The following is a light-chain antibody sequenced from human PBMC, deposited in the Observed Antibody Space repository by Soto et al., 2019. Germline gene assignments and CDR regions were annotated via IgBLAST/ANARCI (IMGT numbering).Light chain of an antibody. CDR1: QGVSTC. Sequence: DIQMTQSPSSVSASVGDRVTITCRASQGVSTCLAWYQQKPGNAPNLLIYTASSLPTGIPARFSGSGSGTDFTLTISSLQPEDFATYYCQQTTTFPLTFGGGTKVEI. CDR2: TAS. CDR3: QQTTTFPLT. V-gene: IGKV1D-12*01. J-gene: IGKJ4*02.